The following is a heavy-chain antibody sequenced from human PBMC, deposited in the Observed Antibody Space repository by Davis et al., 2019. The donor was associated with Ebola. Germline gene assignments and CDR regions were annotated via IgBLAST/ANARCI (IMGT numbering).Heavy chain of an antibody. V-gene: IGHV3-7*03. CDR3: ARAKAQSNYGMDV. CDR1: GFTFSSYW. CDR2: IKQDGSEK. Sequence: GESLKISCAASGFTFSSYWMSWVRQAPGKGLEWVANIKQDGSEKYYVDSVKGRFTISRDNAKNSLYLQMNSLRAEDTAVYYCARAKAQSNYGMDVWGQGTTVTVSS. J-gene: IGHJ6*02.